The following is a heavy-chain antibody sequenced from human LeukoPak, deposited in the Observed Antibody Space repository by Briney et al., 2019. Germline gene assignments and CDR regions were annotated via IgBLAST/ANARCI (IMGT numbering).Heavy chain of an antibody. Sequence: GGSLRLSCAASGFTFSSYSMNWVRQAPGKGLEWVSYISSSSSTIYYADSVKGRFTISRDNAKNSLYLQMNSLRDEDTAVYYCARGNFDWVTNWFDPWGQGTLVTVSS. D-gene: IGHD3-9*01. V-gene: IGHV3-48*02. J-gene: IGHJ5*01. CDR2: ISSSSSTI. CDR1: GFTFSSYS. CDR3: ARGNFDWVTNWFDP.